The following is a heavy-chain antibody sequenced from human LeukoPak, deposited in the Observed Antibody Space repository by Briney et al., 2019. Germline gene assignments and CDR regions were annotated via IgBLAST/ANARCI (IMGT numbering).Heavy chain of an antibody. V-gene: IGHV4-59*01. D-gene: IGHD2-15*01. CDR1: GGSISSYY. J-gene: IGHJ4*02. CDR3: AREGSDCSGGSCYRVVDY. Sequence: SETLSLTCTVSGGSISSYYWSWIQQPPGKGLEWIGYIYYSGSTNYNPSLKSRVTISVDTSKNQFSLKLSSVTAADTAVYYCAREGSDCSGGSCYRVVDYWGQGTLVTVSS. CDR2: IYYSGST.